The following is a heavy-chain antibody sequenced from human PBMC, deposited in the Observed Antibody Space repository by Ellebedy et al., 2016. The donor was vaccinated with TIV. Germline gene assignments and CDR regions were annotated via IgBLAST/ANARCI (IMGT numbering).Heavy chain of an antibody. Sequence: GESLKISCVASGFSFGSYWMSWVRQGPGKGLEWVATLKQDGSQKYYLDSVKGRFTISRDNAKNSLYLQMNSLRAEDTAVYYCARDAIVTPTVTAVGLCFDHWGQGTRVTVSS. J-gene: IGHJ4*02. CDR1: GFSFGSYW. CDR3: ARDAIVTPTVTAVGLCFDH. D-gene: IGHD2/OR15-2a*01. V-gene: IGHV3-7*01. CDR2: LKQDGSQK.